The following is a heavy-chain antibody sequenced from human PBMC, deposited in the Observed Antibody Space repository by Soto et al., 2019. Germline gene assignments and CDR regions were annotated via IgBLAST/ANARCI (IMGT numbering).Heavy chain of an antibody. D-gene: IGHD2-21*02. CDR3: AREETAWPLAYGLDV. CDR2: IGRRSDI. CDR1: GFSFSTYS. V-gene: IGHV3-21*01. Sequence: GGSLRLSCEASGFSFSTYSMHWVRQAPGEGLEWVSSIGRRSDIYYADSVKGRFTISRDNAKNSVSLQMNSLRDEDTAVYYCAREETAWPLAYGLDVWGQGTTVTVSS. J-gene: IGHJ6*02.